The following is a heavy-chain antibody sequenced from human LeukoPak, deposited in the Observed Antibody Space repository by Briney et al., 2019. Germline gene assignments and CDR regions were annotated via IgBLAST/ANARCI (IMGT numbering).Heavy chain of an antibody. D-gene: IGHD3-22*01. CDR3: AKSTGDSSGYYSPSDAFDI. CDR1: GFTFSSYA. V-gene: IGHV3-9*01. J-gene: IGHJ3*02. CDR2: ISWNSGSI. Sequence: PGGSLRLTCAASGFTFSSYAMSWVRQAPGKGLEWVSGISWNSGSIGYADSVKGRFTISRDNAKNSLYLQMNSLRAEDTALYYCAKSTGDSSGYYSPSDAFDIWGQGTMVTVSS.